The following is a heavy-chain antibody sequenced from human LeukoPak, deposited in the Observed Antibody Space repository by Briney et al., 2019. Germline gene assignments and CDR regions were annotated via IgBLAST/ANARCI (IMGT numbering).Heavy chain of an antibody. V-gene: IGHV3-9*01. CDR1: GFTFDDYA. CDR3: ARGSTYCDSSGQVPFDY. D-gene: IGHD3-22*01. CDR2: ISWNSGSI. J-gene: IGHJ4*02. Sequence: GRSLRLSCAASGFTFDDYAMHWVRQAPGKGLEWVSGISWNSGSIGYADSVKGRFTISRDNAKNSLYLQMNSLRAEDTAVYYCARGSTYCDSSGQVPFDYWGQGTLVTVSS.